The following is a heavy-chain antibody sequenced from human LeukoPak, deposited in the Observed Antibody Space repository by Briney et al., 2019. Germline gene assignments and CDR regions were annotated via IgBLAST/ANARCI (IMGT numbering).Heavy chain of an antibody. Sequence: ASVKLSCNSSGYTFTSYGISWVRQAPRQGLEWMGWISAYNGNTHYAQKLQGRVTMTTDTSPKTAYMELRSLRSDDTAVYYCARGEYDFWSGYYRTAAEYFQHWGQGTLVTVSS. D-gene: IGHD3-3*01. CDR3: ARGEYDFWSGYYRTAAEYFQH. J-gene: IGHJ1*01. V-gene: IGHV1-18*01. CDR2: ISAYNGNT. CDR1: GYTFTSYG.